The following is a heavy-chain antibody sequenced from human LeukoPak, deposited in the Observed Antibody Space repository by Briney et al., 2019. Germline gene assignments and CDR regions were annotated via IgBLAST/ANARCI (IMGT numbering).Heavy chain of an antibody. Sequence: QAGGSLRLLCAASGFTFSSYEMNWVRQAPGKGLEWVSYISSSGDTIYYADSVKGRFTISRDNAKNSLYLQMNSLRAEDTAVYYCARERGYSGYDYFIDTPSDSWGQGTVVTVSS. CDR1: GFTFSSYE. CDR3: ARERGYSGYDYFIDTPSDS. V-gene: IGHV3-48*03. D-gene: IGHD5-12*01. J-gene: IGHJ4*02. CDR2: ISSSGDTI.